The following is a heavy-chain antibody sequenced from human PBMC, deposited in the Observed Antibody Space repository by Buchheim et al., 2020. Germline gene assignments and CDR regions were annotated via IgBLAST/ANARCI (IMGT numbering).Heavy chain of an antibody. Sequence: QVQLQESGPGLVKPSQTLSLPCTVSGGSISSGGYYWSWIRQHPGKGLEWIGYIYYIGSTYYNPSLKRRVTISVDTSKNQFSLKPSSVTAADTAVYYCAREVPLRPMDYFDYWGQGTL. CDR2: IYYIGST. CDR1: GGSISSGGYY. V-gene: IGHV4-31*03. CDR3: AREVPLRPMDYFDY. D-gene: IGHD1-1*01. J-gene: IGHJ4*02.